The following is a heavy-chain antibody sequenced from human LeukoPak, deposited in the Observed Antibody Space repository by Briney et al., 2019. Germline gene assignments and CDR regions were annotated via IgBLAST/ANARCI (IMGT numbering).Heavy chain of an antibody. CDR2: ISSSSYI. Sequence: GGSLRLSCAASGFTFSSYSMNWVRQAPGKGLEWVSSISSSSYIYYADSVKGRFTISRDNAKNSLYLQMNSLRAEDTAVYYCARMSIAAAGTFDYWGQGTLVTVSS. CDR3: ARMSIAAAGTFDY. V-gene: IGHV3-21*01. CDR1: GFTFSSYS. D-gene: IGHD6-13*01. J-gene: IGHJ4*02.